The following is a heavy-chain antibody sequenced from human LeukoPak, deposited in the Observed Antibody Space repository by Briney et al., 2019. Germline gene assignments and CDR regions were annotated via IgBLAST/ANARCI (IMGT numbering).Heavy chain of an antibody. V-gene: IGHV3-23*01. D-gene: IGHD5-24*01. CDR2: ITSGGVTK. CDR3: AKGLASDGWLGHDH. Sequence: GGSLRLSCAASGFTFSNYAMSWGRQALGKGLEWVSTITSGGVTKYYADSVKGRFTISRDNFKNTLYVQMNSLRADDTAVYYCAKGLASDGWLGHDHWGQGTLVTVSS. CDR1: GFTFSNYA. J-gene: IGHJ4*02.